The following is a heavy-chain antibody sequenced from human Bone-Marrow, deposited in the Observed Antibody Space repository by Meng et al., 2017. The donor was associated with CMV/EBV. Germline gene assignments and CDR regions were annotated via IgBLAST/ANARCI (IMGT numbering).Heavy chain of an antibody. V-gene: IGHV3-30*04. J-gene: IGHJ4*02. CDR3: ARDGGSYWARYFDY. CDR2: ISYDGSNK. Sequence: GESLKISCAASGFTFSNYAMHWVRQAPGKGLDWVAVISYDGSNKYYADSVKGRFTISRDNSKNTLYLQMNSLRAEDTAVYYCARDGGSYWARYFDYWGQGTLVTVSS. CDR1: GFTFSNYA. D-gene: IGHD3-10*01.